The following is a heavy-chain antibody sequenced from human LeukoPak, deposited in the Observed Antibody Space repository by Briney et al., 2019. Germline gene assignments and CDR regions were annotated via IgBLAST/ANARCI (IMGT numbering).Heavy chain of an antibody. CDR3: ARMIVAKNWFDP. Sequence: SGPTPVNPTQTLTLTRTFSGFSLRTSGMCVGWIRQPPGKALEWLARIDWDDDKSYSTSLKTRLTIPKDTSKNQVVLTMTNMDPVDTATYYCARMIVAKNWFDPWGQGTLVTVSS. CDR1: GFSLRTSGMC. J-gene: IGHJ5*02. D-gene: IGHD2/OR15-2a*01. CDR2: IDWDDDK. V-gene: IGHV2-70*11.